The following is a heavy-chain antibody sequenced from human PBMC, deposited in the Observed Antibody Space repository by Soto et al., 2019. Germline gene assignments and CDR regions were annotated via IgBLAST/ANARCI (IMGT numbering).Heavy chain of an antibody. D-gene: IGHD6-19*01. CDR3: ARLKGQQWLPGNYFDY. CDR2: IWYDGSNK. J-gene: IGHJ4*02. CDR1: GFTFSSYG. V-gene: IGHV3-33*01. Sequence: QVQLVESGGGVVQPGRSLRLSCAASGFTFSSYGMHWVRQAPGKGLEWVAVIWYDGSNKYYADSVKGRFTISRDNSKNTLYLQMNSLRAEDTAVYYCARLKGQQWLPGNYFDYWGQGTLVTVSS.